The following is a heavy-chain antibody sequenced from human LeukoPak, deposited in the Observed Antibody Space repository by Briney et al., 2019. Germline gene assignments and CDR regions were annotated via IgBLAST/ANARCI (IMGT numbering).Heavy chain of an antibody. CDR1: GGTFSSYA. Sequence: ASVKVSCKASGGTFSSYAISWVRQAPGQGLEWMGGIIPIFGTANYAQKFQGRVTITTDESTSTAYMELSSLRSEDTAVYYCARDQDCGGDCYGGYYYYMDVWGKGTTVTVSS. D-gene: IGHD2-21*01. J-gene: IGHJ6*03. CDR2: IIPIFGTA. V-gene: IGHV1-69*05. CDR3: ARDQDCGGDCYGGYYYYMDV.